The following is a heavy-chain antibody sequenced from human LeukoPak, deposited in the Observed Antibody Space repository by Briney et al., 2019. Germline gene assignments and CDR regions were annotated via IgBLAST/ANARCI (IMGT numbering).Heavy chain of an antibody. CDR1: GFTFNTYS. Sequence: PGGSLRLSCAASGFTFNTYSMNWVRQAPGKGLEWVSSISSNSRDIYYADSVKGRFTISRGNAKNSLHLQMSSLRAEDTAVYYCARDDRDISSYRFDYWGHGILVTVSS. D-gene: IGHD6-6*01. J-gene: IGHJ4*01. CDR3: ARDDRDISSYRFDY. CDR2: ISSNSRDI. V-gene: IGHV3-21*01.